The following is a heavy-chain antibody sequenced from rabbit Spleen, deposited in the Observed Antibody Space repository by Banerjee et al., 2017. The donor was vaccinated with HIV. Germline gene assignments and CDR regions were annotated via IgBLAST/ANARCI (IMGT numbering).Heavy chain of an antibody. CDR2: IYAGGRGTT. Sequence: QSLEESGGDLVKPGASLTLTCTASGIDFSSVYYMCWVRQAPGKGLEWLACIYAGGRGTTYYASWAKGRFTISKTSSTTVTLQMTSLTAADTATYFCARNGAGSNFAFKLWGPGTLVTVS. CDR1: GIDFSSVYY. J-gene: IGHJ4*01. CDR3: ARNGAGSNFAFKL. D-gene: IGHD4-2*01. V-gene: IGHV1S40*01.